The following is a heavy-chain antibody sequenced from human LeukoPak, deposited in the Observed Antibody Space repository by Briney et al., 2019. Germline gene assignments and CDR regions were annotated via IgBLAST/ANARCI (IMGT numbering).Heavy chain of an antibody. CDR3: ARDVGASAPDAFDI. J-gene: IGHJ3*02. D-gene: IGHD1-26*01. V-gene: IGHV3-21*01. CDR2: ISSSSNYI. Sequence: GGSLRLSCAASGFTFSTYNMNWVRQAPGKGLEWVSSISSSSNYIYYAESVKGRFTISRDNAKNSPYLQMNSLRAEDTDVYYCARDVGASAPDAFDIWGQGTMVTVSS. CDR1: GFTFSTYN.